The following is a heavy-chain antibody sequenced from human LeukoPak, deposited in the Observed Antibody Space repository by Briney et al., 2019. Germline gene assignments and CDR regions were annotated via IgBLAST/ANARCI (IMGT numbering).Heavy chain of an antibody. V-gene: IGHV3-23*01. CDR2: ISVSGENT. D-gene: IGHD3-10*01. Sequence: GGSLRLSCAASGFTFSSYAMTWVRQAPGKGLQWVSTISVSGENTYYADSVKGRFTISRDISKSTLYLQMNSLRDEDTALYYCAKYGSGSYYNGLYWGQGTLVTVSS. J-gene: IGHJ4*02. CDR3: AKYGSGSYYNGLY. CDR1: GFTFSSYA.